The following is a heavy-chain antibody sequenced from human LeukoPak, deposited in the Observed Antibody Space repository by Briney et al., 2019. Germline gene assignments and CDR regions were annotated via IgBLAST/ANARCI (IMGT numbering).Heavy chain of an antibody. J-gene: IGHJ3*02. CDR2: INPNSGGT. CDR1: GYTFTGYY. D-gene: IGHD3-22*01. V-gene: IGHV1-2*06. Sequence: ASVKVSCKASGYTFTGYYMRWVRQAPGQGLEWMGRINPNSGGTNYAQKFQGRVTMTRDTSISTAYMELSRLRSDDTAVYYCARVRGYYDSSGPRDAFDIWGQGTMVTVSS. CDR3: ARVRGYYDSSGPRDAFDI.